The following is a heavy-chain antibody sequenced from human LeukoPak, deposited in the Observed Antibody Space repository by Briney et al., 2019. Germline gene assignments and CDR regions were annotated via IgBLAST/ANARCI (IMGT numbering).Heavy chain of an antibody. J-gene: IGHJ4*02. CDR1: GFSFSNYG. CDR2: MWDDGSYK. CDR3: AKPTRGSGSFLIDY. D-gene: IGHD1-26*01. V-gene: IGHV3-33*06. Sequence: PGRSLRLSCAASGFSFSNYGMHWVRQAPGKGLEWVAVMWDDGSYKYYADSVKGRFTISRDNSENTLYLQMNSLRAEDTAVYYCAKPTRGSGSFLIDYWGQGTLVTVSS.